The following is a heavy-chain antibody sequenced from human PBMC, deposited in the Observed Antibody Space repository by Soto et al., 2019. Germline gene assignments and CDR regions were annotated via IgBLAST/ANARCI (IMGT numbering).Heavy chain of an antibody. D-gene: IGHD2-2*01. Sequence: QVQLVQSGAEVKKPGASVKVSCKASGYTFTRYGISWVRQAPGQGLEWMGWISAYNGNTNYAQKLQGRVTMTTDTYTSTAYMELRSLRSDDTAVYYCATASTSITDYYYYGMDVWGQGTTVTVSS. CDR1: GYTFTRYG. J-gene: IGHJ6*02. CDR3: ATASTSITDYYYYGMDV. V-gene: IGHV1-18*01. CDR2: ISAYNGNT.